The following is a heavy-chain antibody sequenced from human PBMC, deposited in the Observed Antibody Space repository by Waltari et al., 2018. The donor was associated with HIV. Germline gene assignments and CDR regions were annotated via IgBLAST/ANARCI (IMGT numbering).Heavy chain of an antibody. D-gene: IGHD6-13*01. J-gene: IGHJ5*01. CDR2: INFNGYST. V-gene: IGHV3-20*04. Sequence: VQLVESGGQVIRPGGSLRLSCAASGFTFDDYGMNWVRQVPGKGLEWVCGINFNGYSTGCSDSGVGRFTISRDNARKALHLQMHSLRVDDTAIYYCVRGFREGHESSWFLMWFESWGPGTPVIVST. CDR3: VRGFREGHESSWFLMWFES. CDR1: GFTFDDYG.